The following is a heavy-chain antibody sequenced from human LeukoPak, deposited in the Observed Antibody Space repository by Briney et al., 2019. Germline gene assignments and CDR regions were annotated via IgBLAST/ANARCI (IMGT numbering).Heavy chain of an antibody. CDR1: GFTFSSYW. J-gene: IGHJ4*02. D-gene: IGHD2-15*01. CDR3: ARVGSPYCSGGSCYSGDN. CDR2: TNSDGSST. V-gene: IGHV3-74*01. Sequence: GGSLRLSCAASGFTFSSYWMHWVRQAPGKGLVWVSRTNSDGSSTSYADSVKGRFTISRDNAKNTLYLQMNSLRAEDTAVYYCARVGSPYCSGGSCYSGDNWGQGTLVTVSS.